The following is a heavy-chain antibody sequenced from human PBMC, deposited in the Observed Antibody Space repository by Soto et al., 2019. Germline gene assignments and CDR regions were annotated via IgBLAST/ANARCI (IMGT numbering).Heavy chain of an antibody. CDR1: GDIFSGYS. CDR2: IIPLFGST. CDR3: ARDLGTGYDSGDY. J-gene: IGHJ4*02. D-gene: IGHD5-12*01. Sequence: QVQLGQSVAEVKKPGSSVKVSCTASGDIFSGYSISWVRQAPGQGLEWMGGIIPLFGSTNYAPKFQGRVTITADQSTNTGSMELSSLKSEDTAVYYCARDLGTGYDSGDYWGQGTLVTVSS. V-gene: IGHV1-69*12.